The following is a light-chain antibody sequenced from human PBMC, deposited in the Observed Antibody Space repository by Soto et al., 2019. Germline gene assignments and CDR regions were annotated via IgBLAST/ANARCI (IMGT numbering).Light chain of an antibody. CDR1: QFVSSR. CDR2: DTS. V-gene: IGKV3-15*01. Sequence: DIVVTQSPATLSASPGERVTLSCRASQFVSSRLAWYQRRPGQVPRLLIYDTSTRAPGISARFSGSGSRTECTLTISSLQYEDLGGYCCQEYIQWPPGTFGPGTTVAIK. J-gene: IGKJ1*01. CDR3: QEYIQWPPGT.